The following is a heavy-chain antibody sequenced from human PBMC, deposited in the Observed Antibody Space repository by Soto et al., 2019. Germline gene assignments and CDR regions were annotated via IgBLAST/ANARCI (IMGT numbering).Heavy chain of an antibody. CDR2: ISYDGGNE. Sequence: RRLSCPGSGFTFSSYGIHLVRQAPFNGLEWVALISYDGGNEKYTESVKDRFTISRDDSHNVAYLQMSSLRTEDTAMYYCAKDRYSGTYPTDFDYWGQGSLVSVSS. CDR3: AKDRYSGTYPTDFDY. D-gene: IGHD1-26*01. CDR1: GFTFSSYG. J-gene: IGHJ4*02. V-gene: IGHV3-30*18.